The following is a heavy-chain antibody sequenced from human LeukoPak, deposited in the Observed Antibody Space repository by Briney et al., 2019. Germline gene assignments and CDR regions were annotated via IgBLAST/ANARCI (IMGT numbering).Heavy chain of an antibody. CDR1: RFIFSNCN. V-gene: IGHV3-23*01. Sequence: GGSLRLSCAASRFIFSNCNMNWVRRAPGKGLEWVSAISGSGGSTYYADSVKGRFTISRDNSKNTLYLQMNSLRAEDTAVYYCAKDKSTSCPECGFDPWGQGTLVTVSS. CDR2: ISGSGGST. J-gene: IGHJ5*02. D-gene: IGHD2-2*01. CDR3: AKDKSTSCPECGFDP.